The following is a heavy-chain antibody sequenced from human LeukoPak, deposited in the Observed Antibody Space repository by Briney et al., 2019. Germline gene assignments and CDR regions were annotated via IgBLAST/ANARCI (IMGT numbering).Heavy chain of an antibody. J-gene: IGHJ4*02. D-gene: IGHD6-13*01. CDR1: GFTFSSYG. V-gene: IGHV3-33*06. CDR2: IWYDGSNK. Sequence: GRSLRLSCAASGFTFSSYGMHWVRQAPGKGLEWVAVIWYDGSNKYYADSVKGRFTISRDNSKNTLYLQMNSLRAEDTAVYYCAKSFVGSHIAAAQHWGQGTLVTVSS. CDR3: AKSFVGSHIAAAQH.